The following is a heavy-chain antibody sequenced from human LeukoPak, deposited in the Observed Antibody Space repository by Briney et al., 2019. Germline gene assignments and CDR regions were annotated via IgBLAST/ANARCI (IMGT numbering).Heavy chain of an antibody. CDR2: IYYSGST. J-gene: IGHJ3*02. V-gene: IGHV4-39*07. D-gene: IGHD1-14*01. Sequence: SETLSLTCTVSGGSISSSSYSWGWIRQPPGKGLEWIGSIYYSGSTYYNPSLKSRVTISVDTSKNQFSLKLSSVTAADTAVYYCARETRAGGTPNDAFDIWGQGTMVTVSS. CDR1: GGSISSSSYS. CDR3: ARETRAGGTPNDAFDI.